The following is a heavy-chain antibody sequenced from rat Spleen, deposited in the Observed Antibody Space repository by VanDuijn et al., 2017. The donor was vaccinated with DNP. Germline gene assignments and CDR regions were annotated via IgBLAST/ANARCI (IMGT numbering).Heavy chain of an antibody. CDR2: ISNTGDHT. CDR1: GLTFSDHN. Sequence: EVQLVESGGGLVQPGRSLKLSCAVSGLTFSDHNMAWVRQAPGKGLEWVASISNTGDHTYYSDSVKGRFSLARDNAKSNLYLQLNSLRSEDTATYYCARHRTIMPYYYAMDAWGQGASVTVSS. J-gene: IGHJ4*01. V-gene: IGHV5-25*01. D-gene: IGHD1-12*01. CDR3: ARHRTIMPYYYAMDA.